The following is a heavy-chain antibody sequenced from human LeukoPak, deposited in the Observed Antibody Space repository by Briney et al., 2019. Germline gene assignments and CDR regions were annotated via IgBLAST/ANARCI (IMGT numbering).Heavy chain of an antibody. J-gene: IGHJ5*02. CDR1: GFTFSSYA. Sequence: GGSLRLSCAASGFTFSSYAMSWVRQAPGKGLEWVSAISGSGGSTYYADSMKGRFTISRDNSKNTLYLQMNSLRAEDTAVHYCAKDYDKGSSRHRWFDPWGQGTLVTVSS. D-gene: IGHD6-13*01. CDR3: AKDYDKGSSRHRWFDP. V-gene: IGHV3-23*01. CDR2: ISGSGGST.